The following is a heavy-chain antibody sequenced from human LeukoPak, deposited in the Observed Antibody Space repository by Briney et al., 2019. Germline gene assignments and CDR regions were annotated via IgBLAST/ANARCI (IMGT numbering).Heavy chain of an antibody. Sequence: ASVKVSCKASGYTFTGYYMHWVRQAPGQGLEWMVWINPNSGCTNYAQKFQGRVTMTRDTTISTSYMELSRLRSDDTAVYYCARAGPYSGSYPTWDYWGQGTLVTVSS. CDR2: INPNSGCT. D-gene: IGHD1-26*01. CDR1: GYTFTGYY. J-gene: IGHJ4*02. V-gene: IGHV1-2*02. CDR3: ARAGPYSGSYPTWDY.